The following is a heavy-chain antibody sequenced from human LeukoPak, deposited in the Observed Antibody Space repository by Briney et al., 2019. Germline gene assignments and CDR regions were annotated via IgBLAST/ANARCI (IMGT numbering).Heavy chain of an antibody. CDR2: IYSGGST. Sequence: GGSLRLSCAASRFTFDEYGMSWVRQTAGKGLEWVSVIYSGGSTYYADSVKGRFTISRDNSKNTLYLQMNSLRAEDTAVYYCARGTNQYYFDYWGQGTLVTVSS. J-gene: IGHJ4*02. D-gene: IGHD1-14*01. V-gene: IGHV3-53*01. CDR1: RFTFDEYG. CDR3: ARGTNQYYFDY.